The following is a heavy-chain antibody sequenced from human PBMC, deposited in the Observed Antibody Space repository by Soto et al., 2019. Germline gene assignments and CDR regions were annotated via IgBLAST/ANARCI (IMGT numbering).Heavy chain of an antibody. D-gene: IGHD2-2*01. V-gene: IGHV3-21*01. CDR2: ISSSSSYI. CDR3: ASIFGPRGYCSSTSCSTTYYYGMDV. Sequence: PGGSLRLSCAASGFTFSSYSMNWVRQAPGKGLEWVSSISSSSSYIYYADSVKGRFTISRDSAKNSLYLQMNSLRAEDTAVYYCASIFGPRGYCSSTSCSTTYYYGMDVWGQGTTVTVSS. CDR1: GFTFSSYS. J-gene: IGHJ6*02.